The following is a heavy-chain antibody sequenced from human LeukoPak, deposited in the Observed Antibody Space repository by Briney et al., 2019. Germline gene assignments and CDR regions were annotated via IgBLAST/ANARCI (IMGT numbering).Heavy chain of an antibody. D-gene: IGHD3-10*01. CDR2: SSTSGSTI. V-gene: IGHV3-11*01. J-gene: IGHJ4*02. Sequence: GGSLRLSCAASGFTFSDFHMCWIRQAPGKGLEWVSFSSTSGSTIFYADSVKGRFTISRDNAKNSLYLQMNSLTAEDTAVFYCVRGGMVRAKGFDSWGQGTLVTVSS. CDR3: VRGGMVRAKGFDS. CDR1: GFTFSDFH.